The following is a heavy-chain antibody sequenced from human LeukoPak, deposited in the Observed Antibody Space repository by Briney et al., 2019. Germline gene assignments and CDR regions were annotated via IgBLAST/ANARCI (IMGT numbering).Heavy chain of an antibody. CDR3: ARICGGDCNNWFDP. CDR2: IYYSGST. Sequence: SETLSLTCTVSGGSISSYYWSWIRQPPGKGLEWIGYIYYSGSTNYNPSLKSRVTISVDTSKNQFSLKLSSVTAADTAVYYCARICGGDCNNWFDPWDQGTLVTVSS. J-gene: IGHJ5*02. D-gene: IGHD2-21*02. V-gene: IGHV4-59*01. CDR1: GGSISSYY.